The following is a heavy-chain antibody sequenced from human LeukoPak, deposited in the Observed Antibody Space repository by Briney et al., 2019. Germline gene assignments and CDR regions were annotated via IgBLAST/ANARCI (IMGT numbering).Heavy chain of an antibody. CDR3: ARETPRRGETRDGYR. CDR2: IKQDGSEK. V-gene: IGHV3-7*01. D-gene: IGHD5-24*01. J-gene: IGHJ4*02. CDR1: GFTFSSHW. Sequence: GGSLRLSCAASGFTFSSHWMNWVRQAPGKGLEWVANIKQDGSEKYYADSVKGRFTISRDNPKNLLFLQINSLRVEDTAVHYCARETPRRGETRDGYRWGQGTVVTVSS.